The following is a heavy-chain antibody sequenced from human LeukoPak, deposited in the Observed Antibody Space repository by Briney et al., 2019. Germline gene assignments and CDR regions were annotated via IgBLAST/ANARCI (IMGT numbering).Heavy chain of an antibody. D-gene: IGHD3-3*01. Sequence: SETLSLTCTVSGGSISSSSYYWGWIRQPPGKGLEWIGRIYTSGSTNYNPSLKSRVTISVDTSKNQFSLKLSSVTAADTAVYYCAREGFSRDAFDIWGQGTMVTVSS. CDR1: GGSISSSSYY. V-gene: IGHV4-61*02. J-gene: IGHJ3*02. CDR2: IYTSGST. CDR3: AREGFSRDAFDI.